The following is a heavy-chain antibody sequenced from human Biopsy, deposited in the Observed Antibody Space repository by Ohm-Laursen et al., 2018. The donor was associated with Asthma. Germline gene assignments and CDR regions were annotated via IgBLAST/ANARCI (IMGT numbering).Heavy chain of an antibody. V-gene: IGHV4-30-4*01. J-gene: IGHJ5*02. D-gene: IGHD3-22*01. CDR2: IYYSGST. CDR3: ARDRAMISET. CDR1: GGSISSGDYY. Sequence: SETLSLTCTVSGGSISSGDYYWSWIRQPPGKGLEWIGYIYYSGSTYYNPSLKSRVTISVDTSKNQFSLRLTSVTAADTAVYYCARDRAMISETWGQGTLVTVSS.